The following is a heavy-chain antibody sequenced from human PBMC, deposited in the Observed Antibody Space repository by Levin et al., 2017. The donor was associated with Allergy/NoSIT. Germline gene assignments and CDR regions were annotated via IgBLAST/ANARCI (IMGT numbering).Heavy chain of an antibody. J-gene: IGHJ3*02. D-gene: IGHD4-17*01. V-gene: IGHV3-74*01. CDR3: ARSYGDYVFTDDAFDI. CDR2: INSDGSST. Sequence: GGSLRLSCAASGFTFSSYWMHWVRQAPGKGLVWVSRINSDGSSTSYADSVKGRFTISRDNAKNTLYLQMNSLRAEDTAVYYCARSYGDYVFTDDAFDIWGQGTMVTVSS. CDR1: GFTFSSYW.